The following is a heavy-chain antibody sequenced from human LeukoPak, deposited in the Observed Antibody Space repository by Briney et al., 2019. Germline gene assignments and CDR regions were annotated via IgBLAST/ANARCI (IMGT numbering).Heavy chain of an antibody. J-gene: IGHJ4*02. Sequence: GGSLRLSCAASGFTFSGDYMSWIRQAPGKGLEWVSYISSVGSSIVYADSVKGRFTISRDNAKNSLFLQMNSLRAEDTAVYYCARVFGAYGDYAPCFDYWGQGTLVTVSS. CDR1: GFTFSGDY. CDR2: ISSVGSSI. V-gene: IGHV3-11*01. CDR3: ARVFGAYGDYAPCFDY. D-gene: IGHD4-17*01.